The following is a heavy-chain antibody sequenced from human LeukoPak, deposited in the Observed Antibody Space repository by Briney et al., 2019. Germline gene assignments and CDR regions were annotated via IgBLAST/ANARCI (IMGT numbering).Heavy chain of an antibody. Sequence: PSETLSLTCTVSGGSISSSSYYWGWIRQPPGKGLEWIGSIYYSGGTYYNPSLKSRVTISVDTSKNQFSLKLSSVAAADTAVYYCATAGYCSSTSCYVESEFDYWGQGALVTVSS. V-gene: IGHV4-39*01. CDR2: IYYSGGT. D-gene: IGHD2-2*01. CDR1: GGSISSSSYY. CDR3: ATAGYCSSTSCYVESEFDY. J-gene: IGHJ4*02.